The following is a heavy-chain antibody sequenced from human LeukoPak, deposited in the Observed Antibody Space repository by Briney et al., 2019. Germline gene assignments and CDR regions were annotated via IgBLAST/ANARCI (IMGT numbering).Heavy chain of an antibody. Sequence: GGSLRLSCAASGFTFSNYNFYWVRQAPGKGLEWVSSISSTSSYIYYADSMKGRFTISRDNAKNSLYLQMNSLRAEDTAVYYCARALWSGPVYYGMDVWGQGTTVTVSS. CDR3: ARALWSGPVYYGMDV. J-gene: IGHJ6*02. D-gene: IGHD3-10*01. CDR2: ISSTSSYI. CDR1: GFTFSNYN. V-gene: IGHV3-21*01.